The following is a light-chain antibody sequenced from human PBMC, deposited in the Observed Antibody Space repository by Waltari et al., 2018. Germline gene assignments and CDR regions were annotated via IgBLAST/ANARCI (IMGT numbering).Light chain of an antibody. J-gene: IGKJ4*01. CDR2: GAS. CDR3: QHYNNLPLT. V-gene: IGKV3-15*01. CDR1: ESVSSK. Sequence: DIVMTQSPATLSVSPGERATLPCRASESVSSKLAWYQQRAGQAPRLLIYGASTRATGIPARFSGSGSGTEFTLTISSLQSEDFAVYFCQHYNNLPLTFGGGTKVEIK.